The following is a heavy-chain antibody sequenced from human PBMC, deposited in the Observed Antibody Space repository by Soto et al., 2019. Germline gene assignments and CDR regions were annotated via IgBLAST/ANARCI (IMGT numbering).Heavy chain of an antibody. D-gene: IGHD3-3*01. CDR1: GFTLSAYW. J-gene: IGHJ4*02. V-gene: IGHV3-74*01. CDR2: INSDGSTT. CDR3: ARVEKYYDFWGGYYVFDY. Sequence: PGGSLRLACAASGFTLSAYWIHWVRQAPGEGLVWVSRINSDGSTTNYADSVTGRFTISRDNAKSTVYLQMNSLTAEDTAVYYCARVEKYYDFWGGYYVFDYWGQGSLVTVSS.